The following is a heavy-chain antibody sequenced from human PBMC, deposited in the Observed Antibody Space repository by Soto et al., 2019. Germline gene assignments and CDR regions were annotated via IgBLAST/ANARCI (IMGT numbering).Heavy chain of an antibody. D-gene: IGHD6-13*01. V-gene: IGHV1-18*01. CDR1: GYTFTSYG. CDR3: ARTPRGPGMAASGPPNNWFDP. J-gene: IGHJ5*02. CDR2: ISAYNGNT. Sequence: QVQLVQSGAEVKKPGASVKVSCKASGYTFTSYGISWVRQAPGQGLEWMGWISAYNGNTNYAQKLQGRVTMTTDTSTSTAYMELRSLRSDDTAVYYCARTPRGPGMAASGPPNNWFDPWGQGTLVTVSS.